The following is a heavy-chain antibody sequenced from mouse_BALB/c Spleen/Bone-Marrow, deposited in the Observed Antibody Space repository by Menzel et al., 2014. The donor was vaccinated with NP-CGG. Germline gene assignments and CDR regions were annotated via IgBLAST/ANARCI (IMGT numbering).Heavy chain of an antibody. CDR2: IYPGDGDT. Sequence: VKLVESGPELVKPGASVKISCKASGYAFSSSWMNWVKQRPGQGLEWIGRIYPGDGDTNYSGKFKGKATLTADKSSSTAYMQLSSLTSVDSAVYFCARSDGYRAMDYWGQGTSVSVSS. V-gene: IGHV1-82*01. J-gene: IGHJ4*01. CDR1: GYAFSSSW. D-gene: IGHD2-3*01. CDR3: ARSDGYRAMDY.